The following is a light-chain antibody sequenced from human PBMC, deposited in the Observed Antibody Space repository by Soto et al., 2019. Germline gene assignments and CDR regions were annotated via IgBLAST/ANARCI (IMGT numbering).Light chain of an antibody. CDR3: QQYDYWPRT. CDR2: SGD. J-gene: IGKJ5*01. CDR1: QSVSSS. Sequence: EVVVTQSPDTLSLSPGETATLSCRASQSVSSSVAWYQHKPGQSPRLVVYSGDKRAPGIPPRFSGSGSGTEFTLTISSLQSEDFAVYYCQQYDYWPRTFGQGTRLEI. V-gene: IGKV3-15*01.